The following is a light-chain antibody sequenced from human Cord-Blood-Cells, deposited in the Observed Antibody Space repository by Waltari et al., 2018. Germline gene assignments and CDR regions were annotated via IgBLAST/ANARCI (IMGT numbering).Light chain of an antibody. V-gene: IGKV1-39*01. CDR3: QQSYSTPPT. CDR1: QSISSY. CDR2: AAS. J-gene: IGKJ1*01. Sequence: DIQMTQSPSSLSASVGDRVTITCRASQSISSYLNWYQKKPGKAPKLLIYAASSLQSVVPSRFSGSGSGTDFTLTISSLQPEDFATYYCQQSYSTPPTFGQGTKVEIK.